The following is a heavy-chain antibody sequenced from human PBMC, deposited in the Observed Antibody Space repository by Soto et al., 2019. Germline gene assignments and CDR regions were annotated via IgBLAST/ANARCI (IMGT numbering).Heavy chain of an antibody. CDR3: AKTRGAMIYAISVYGMDV. J-gene: IGHJ6*02. CDR1: GFTFSSFA. D-gene: IGHD2-8*01. CDR2: ISGSADST. Sequence: EVQLLESGGGLVQPGASLRLSCAASGFTFSSFALNWVRQAPGKGLEWVSIISGSADSTFYADSVKGRFTISRDNSKNMLYLQINSLRAEDTAVYYCAKTRGAMIYAISVYGMDVWGQGTTVTVSS. V-gene: IGHV3-23*01.